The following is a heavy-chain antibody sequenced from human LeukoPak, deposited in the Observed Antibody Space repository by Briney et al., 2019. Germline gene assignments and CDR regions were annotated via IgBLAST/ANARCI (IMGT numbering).Heavy chain of an antibody. CDR2: INHSGST. J-gene: IGHJ6*03. Sequence: SETLSLTCAVYGGSFSNYYWSWIRQPPGKGLEWIGEINHSGSTRYNPSLKSRVTISVDTSKNQFSLKLSSVTAADTAVYYCARVPHYHYYNMDVWGKGTTVTVSS. CDR3: ARVPHYHYYNMDV. CDR1: GGSFSNYY. V-gene: IGHV4-34*01.